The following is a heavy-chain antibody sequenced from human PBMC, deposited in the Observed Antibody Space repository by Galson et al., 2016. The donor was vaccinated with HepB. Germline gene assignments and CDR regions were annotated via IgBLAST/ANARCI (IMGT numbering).Heavy chain of an antibody. V-gene: IGHV4-39*01. Sequence: ETLSLTCTLSGGSVGSGGVYWSWIRQPPGKGLDYVGNFFSGGRTSYNPSLESRVSISVDTSKNQFSLKLTSVTAADSGVYYCGTSTGTTEYWGQGTLVTVSS. CDR1: GGSVGSGGVY. CDR2: FFSGGRT. J-gene: IGHJ4*02. CDR3: GTSTGTTEY. D-gene: IGHD1-1*01.